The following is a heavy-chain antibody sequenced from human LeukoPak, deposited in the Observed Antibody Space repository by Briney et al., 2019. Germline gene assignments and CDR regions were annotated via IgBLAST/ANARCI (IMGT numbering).Heavy chain of an antibody. CDR3: ANRLYDSLAYDY. CDR1: GFTLSSYA. D-gene: IGHD3-22*01. V-gene: IGHV3-23*01. Sequence: SLRPSRAPSGFTLSSYAMSWGRQPPGKRLEWGSAISGRVGSTYYADSVKGRFTISRDNSKNPLYLQMNSLRAEDPAISYCANRLYDSLAYDYWGEGTLVTVSS. J-gene: IGHJ4*02. CDR2: ISGRVGST.